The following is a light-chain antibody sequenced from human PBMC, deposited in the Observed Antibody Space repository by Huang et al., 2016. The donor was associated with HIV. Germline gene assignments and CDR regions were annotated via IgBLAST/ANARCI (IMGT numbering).Light chain of an antibody. CDR1: QSVGSH. V-gene: IGKV3-15*01. CDR2: GAS. J-gene: IGKJ1*01. Sequence: EVVMTQSPAIVSVSPGERVTLSCRASQSVGSHLAWYQQKPGQAPRLLVSGASARATGVPARFSGRGSGTEFTLTISSLQSEDFAVYYCQQYKNWPPWTFGQGTKVEIK. CDR3: QQYKNWPPWT.